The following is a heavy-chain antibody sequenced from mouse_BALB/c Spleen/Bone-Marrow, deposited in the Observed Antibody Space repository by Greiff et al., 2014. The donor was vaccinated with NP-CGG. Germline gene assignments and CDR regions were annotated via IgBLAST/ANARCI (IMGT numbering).Heavy chain of an antibody. CDR3: ARDEHYFDN. CDR2: IYPGDGDT. Sequence: VQLQQSGAELARPGASVKLSCKASGYTFTSYWMQWVKQRPGQGLEWIGAIYPGDGDTRYTQKFKGKATLTADKSSSTAYMQLISLASEDSAVYYCARDEHYFDNWGQGTTLTVSS. J-gene: IGHJ2*01. V-gene: IGHV1-87*01. CDR1: GYTFTSYW.